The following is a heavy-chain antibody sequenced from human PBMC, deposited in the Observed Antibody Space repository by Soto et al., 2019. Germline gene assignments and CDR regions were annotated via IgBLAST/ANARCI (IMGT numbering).Heavy chain of an antibody. J-gene: IGHJ4*02. V-gene: IGHV3-21*01. CDR3: ARDKGIAASFYCFDY. D-gene: IGHD6-25*01. Sequence: GGSLRLSCAASGFTFSSYSMNWVRQAPGKGLEWVSSISSSSSYIYYADSVKGRFTISRDNAKNSLYLQMNSLRAEDTAVYYCARDKGIAASFYCFDYWGQGTLVTVSS. CDR1: GFTFSSYS. CDR2: ISSSSSYI.